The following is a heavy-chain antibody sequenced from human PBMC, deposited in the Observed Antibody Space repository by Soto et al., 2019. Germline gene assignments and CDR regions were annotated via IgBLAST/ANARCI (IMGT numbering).Heavy chain of an antibody. J-gene: IGHJ4*02. Sequence: EVQLVESGGGVVRPGGSLRLSCAASGFTFDDYGMSWVRQAPGKGLEWVSGINWNGGSTGYADSVKGRFTISRDNAKNPLYLQMNGLRAEDTALYYCARDPYGSGSYKAGMGYWGQGTLVTVSS. CDR3: ARDPYGSGSYKAGMGY. D-gene: IGHD3-10*01. CDR2: INWNGGST. V-gene: IGHV3-20*04. CDR1: GFTFDDYG.